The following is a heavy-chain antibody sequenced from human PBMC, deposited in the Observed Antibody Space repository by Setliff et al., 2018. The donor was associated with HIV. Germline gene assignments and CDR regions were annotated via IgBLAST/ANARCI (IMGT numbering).Heavy chain of an antibody. Sequence: ESGPTLVNPTQTLTLTSTFSGFSLSPRGMSVSWIRQPPGKALEWLARIDWDDAKYYSTSLKTRLTISKDTSKNQVVLTMTNMDPVDTATYYCPRGSESLTYFDNLGPGTLVTSPQ. D-gene: IGHD3-10*01. CDR2: IDWDDAK. V-gene: IGHV2-70*11. CDR3: PRGSESLTYFDN. J-gene: IGHJ4*02. CDR1: GFSLSPRGMS.